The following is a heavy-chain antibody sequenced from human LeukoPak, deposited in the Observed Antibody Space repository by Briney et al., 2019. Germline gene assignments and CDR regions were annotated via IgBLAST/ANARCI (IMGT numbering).Heavy chain of an antibody. J-gene: IGHJ4*02. CDR2: ISSSGSTI. CDR3: ARDRDEWEIGTHFDY. CDR1: GFTFSDYY. D-gene: IGHD1-26*01. Sequence: GGSLRLSCAASGFTFSDYYMSWIRQAPGKGLEWVSYISSSGSTIYYADSVKGRFTISRDNAKNSLYLQMNSLRAEDTAVYYCARDRDEWEIGTHFDYWGQGTLVTVSS. V-gene: IGHV3-11*01.